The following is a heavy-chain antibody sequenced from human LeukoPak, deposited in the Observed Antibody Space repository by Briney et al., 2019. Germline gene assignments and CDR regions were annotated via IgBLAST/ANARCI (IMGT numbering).Heavy chain of an antibody. J-gene: IGHJ3*02. V-gene: IGHV4-34*01. CDR1: GGSFSGYY. Sequence: SETLSLTCAVYGGSFSGYYWSWIRQPPGKGLEWIGEINHSGSTNYNPSLKSRVTISVDTSKNQFSLKLSSVTAADTAVYYCARAPVDNWNDYAFDIWGQGTMVTVSS. CDR2: INHSGST. CDR3: ARAPVDNWNDYAFDI. D-gene: IGHD1-20*01.